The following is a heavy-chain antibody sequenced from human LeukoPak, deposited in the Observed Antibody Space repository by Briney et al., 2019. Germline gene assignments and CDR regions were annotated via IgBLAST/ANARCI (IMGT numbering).Heavy chain of an antibody. Sequence: SETLSLTCAVYGESFSGYYWSWIRQPPGKGLEWLGEINHSGSTNYNPSLKSRVTISVDTSKNQFSLKLSSVTAADTAVYYCARGFYCSSTSCWSGMDVWGKGTTVTVSS. CDR3: ARGFYCSSTSCWSGMDV. CDR1: GESFSGYY. V-gene: IGHV4-34*01. J-gene: IGHJ6*04. CDR2: INHSGST. D-gene: IGHD2-2*01.